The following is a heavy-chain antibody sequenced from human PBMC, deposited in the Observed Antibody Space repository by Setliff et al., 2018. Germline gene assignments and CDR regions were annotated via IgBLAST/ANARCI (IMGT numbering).Heavy chain of an antibody. CDR1: RGSISSSY. J-gene: IGHJ5*02. CDR3: ARGGGVAAVAWFDP. Sequence: SETLSLTCTVSRGSISSSYWSWIRLPPGKGLEWIGYMYTSGTTEYNPSLNSRVTMSLDTSKNQFSLNLSSVTAADTAVYYCARGGGVAAVAWFDPWGQGTLVTVSS. CDR2: MYTSGTT. V-gene: IGHV4-4*08. D-gene: IGHD2-8*02.